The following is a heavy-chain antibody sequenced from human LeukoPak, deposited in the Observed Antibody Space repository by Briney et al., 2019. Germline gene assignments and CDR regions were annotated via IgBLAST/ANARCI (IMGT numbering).Heavy chain of an antibody. CDR2: NNTDGTDI. Sequence: PGGSLRLSCVASGFSFSKSWMHWVRQAPGKGLLWVSRNNTDGTDIKYADSVEGRFTISRDNAKNTLYLQMHTLSAEDTAVYYCARDQTQAGPTTVDYWGQGTLVTVSS. D-gene: IGHD1-14*01. CDR3: ARDQTQAGPTTVDY. CDR1: GFSFSKSW. J-gene: IGHJ4*02. V-gene: IGHV3-74*03.